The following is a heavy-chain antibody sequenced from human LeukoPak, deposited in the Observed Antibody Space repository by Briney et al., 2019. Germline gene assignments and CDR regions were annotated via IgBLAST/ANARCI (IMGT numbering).Heavy chain of an antibody. J-gene: IGHJ6*02. V-gene: IGHV4-34*01. Sequence: SETLSLTCAVYGGSFSGYYWSWIRQPPGKGLEWIGEINHSGSTNYSPSLKSRVTISVDTSKNQFSLKLSSVTAADTAVYYCARVPRRGSGWYGPPYYYYGMDVWGQGITVTVSS. CDR2: INHSGST. D-gene: IGHD6-19*01. CDR1: GGSFSGYY. CDR3: ARVPRRGSGWYGPPYYYYGMDV.